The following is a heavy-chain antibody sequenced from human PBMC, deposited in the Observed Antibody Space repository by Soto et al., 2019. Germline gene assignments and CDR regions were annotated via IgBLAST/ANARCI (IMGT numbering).Heavy chain of an antibody. J-gene: IGHJ4*02. CDR3: ARDTSRGEYDY. CDR1: GYTFTSYG. D-gene: IGHD3-10*01. Sequence: QVQLVQSGAEVKKPGASVKVSCKASGYTFTSYGISWVRQAPGQGLEWMGVINVYNGNTNYAQKLQGRVTMTTDTYTSTAYLDLRILRSDDTAVYFCARDTSRGEYDYWGQGTLVTVSS. V-gene: IGHV1-18*01. CDR2: INVYNGNT.